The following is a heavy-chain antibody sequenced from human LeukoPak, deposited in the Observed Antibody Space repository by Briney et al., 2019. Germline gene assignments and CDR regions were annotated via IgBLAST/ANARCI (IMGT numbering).Heavy chain of an antibody. CDR1: GDSFSYFY. V-gene: IGHV4-59*01. CDR2: IYNSEST. D-gene: IGHD6-13*01. Sequence: SETLSLTCTVSGDSFSYFYWSWIRQPPGKGLEWIGYIYNSESTNYNPSLKSRVTISLDTSKNRFSLKLSSVTAADTAVYYCARGVVAAAGRTFDFWGQGTLVTVSS. CDR3: ARGVVAAAGRTFDF. J-gene: IGHJ4*02.